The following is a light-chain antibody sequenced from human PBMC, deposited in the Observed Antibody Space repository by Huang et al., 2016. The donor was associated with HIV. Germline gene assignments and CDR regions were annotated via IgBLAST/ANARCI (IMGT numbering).Light chain of an antibody. CDR1: QSVLFSSNKKNY. CDR3: QQYYSTPQT. Sequence: DIVMTLSPDSLAVSLGERATINRKSSQSVLFSSNKKNYLAWYQHKPGQSPKLVLYWASTRETGVPDRFSGSGSGTDFTLTISSLQAEDVAVYDCQQYYSTPQTFGQGTKLEIK. V-gene: IGKV4-1*01. J-gene: IGKJ2*01. CDR2: WAS.